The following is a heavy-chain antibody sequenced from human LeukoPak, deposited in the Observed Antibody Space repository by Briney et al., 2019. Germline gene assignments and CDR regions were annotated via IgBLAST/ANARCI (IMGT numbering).Heavy chain of an antibody. D-gene: IGHD6-13*01. CDR2: IYYSGST. CDR1: GGSISSYY. CDR3: ARVTGYVMEDYFDY. Sequence: SETLSLTCTASGGSISSYYWSWIRQPPGKGLEWIGYIYYSGSTNYNPSLKSRVTISVDTSKNQFSLRLSSVTAADTAVYYCARVTGYVMEDYFDYWGQGTLVTVSS. J-gene: IGHJ4*02. V-gene: IGHV4-59*01.